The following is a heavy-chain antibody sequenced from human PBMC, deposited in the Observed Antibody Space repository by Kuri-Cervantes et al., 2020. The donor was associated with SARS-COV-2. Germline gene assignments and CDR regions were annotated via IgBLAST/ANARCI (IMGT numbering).Heavy chain of an antibody. CDR1: GFTFSSYA. CDR3: AKGDYCSSTSCYSYYYYYGMDV. V-gene: IGHV3-23*01. J-gene: IGHJ6*02. D-gene: IGHD2-2*01. CDR2: ISGSGGST. Sequence: GESLKISCAVSGFTFSSYAMSWVRQAPGKGLEWVSAISGSGGSTYYADSVKGRFTISRDNSKNTLYLQMNSLRAEDTAVYYCAKGDYCSSTSCYSYYYYYGMDVWGQGTTVTVSS.